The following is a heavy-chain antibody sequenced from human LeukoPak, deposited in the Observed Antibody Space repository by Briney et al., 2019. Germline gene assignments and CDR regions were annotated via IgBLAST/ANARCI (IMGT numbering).Heavy chain of an antibody. Sequence: PGGSLRLSCASSGFTFSSYAMHCVRQAPGKGLEWVAVISYDGSNKFYADSVKGRFTLSRDNSKNTLYLQMNSLRIEYTAVYYCGRGSAGFGELNYWGQGTLVTASS. CDR2: ISYDGSNK. CDR3: GRGSAGFGELNY. V-gene: IGHV3-30-3*01. J-gene: IGHJ4*02. CDR1: GFTFSSYA. D-gene: IGHD3-10*01.